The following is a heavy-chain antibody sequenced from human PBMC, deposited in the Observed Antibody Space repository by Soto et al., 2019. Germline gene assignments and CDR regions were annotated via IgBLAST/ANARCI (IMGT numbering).Heavy chain of an antibody. V-gene: IGHV3-74*03. CDR1: GFTFSNYW. J-gene: IGHJ6*02. Sequence: EVQLVESGGGLVQPGGSLRLSCAASGFTFSNYWMYWVRQAPGKGLVWVSRVSNDGTDTTHADSVKGRFTISRDNSENRSYLQTNYQCAEDTAVYCCARGGVQRDLDVGGQGSTFTVSS. CDR2: VSNDGTDT. D-gene: IGHD3-3*01. CDR3: ARGGVQRDLDV.